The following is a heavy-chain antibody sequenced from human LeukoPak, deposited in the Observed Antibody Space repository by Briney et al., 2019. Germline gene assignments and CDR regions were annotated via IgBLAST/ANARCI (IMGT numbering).Heavy chain of an antibody. J-gene: IGHJ4*02. CDR3: ERGDYYDSSEYFDY. CDR1: GFTFSDYY. Sequence: GGSLRLSCAASGFTFSDYYMSWIRQAPGKGLEWVSYISSSGSTIYYADSVKGRFTISRDNAKNSPYLQMNSLRAEDTAVYYCERGDYYDSSEYFDYWGQGTLVTVSS. D-gene: IGHD3-22*01. V-gene: IGHV3-11*01. CDR2: ISSSGSTI.